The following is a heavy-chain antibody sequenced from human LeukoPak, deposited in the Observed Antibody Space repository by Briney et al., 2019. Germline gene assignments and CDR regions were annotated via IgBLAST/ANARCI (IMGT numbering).Heavy chain of an antibody. V-gene: IGHV3-23*01. J-gene: IGHJ4*02. CDR1: GFTFSNYW. D-gene: IGHD2-15*01. CDR3: AKACSGVRRNYFDY. Sequence: PGGSLRLSCAASGFTFSNYWMHWVRQAPGKGLEWVSAISGSGGSTYYADSVKGRFTISRDNSKNTLYLQMNSLRAEDTAVYYCAKACSGVRRNYFDYWGQGTLVTVSS. CDR2: ISGSGGST.